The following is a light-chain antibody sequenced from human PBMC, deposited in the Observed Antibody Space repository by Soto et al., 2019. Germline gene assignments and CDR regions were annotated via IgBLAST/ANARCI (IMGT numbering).Light chain of an antibody. J-gene: IGKJ5*01. CDR3: MQSTQLPPT. CDR2: EVS. Sequence: EIVMTQSPLSVSGTPGQPASISRKSSQSLLPTDGKTYFYWYLQKPGQSPQLLIYEVSTRVSGVPDRFSGSGSGTDFTLEISRVETDDVGIYYCMQSTQLPPTLGQGTRLEIK. CDR1: QSLLPTDGKTY. V-gene: IGKV2D-29*02.